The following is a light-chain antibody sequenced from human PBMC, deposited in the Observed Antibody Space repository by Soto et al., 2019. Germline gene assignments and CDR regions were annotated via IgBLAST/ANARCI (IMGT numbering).Light chain of an antibody. CDR3: QQCETWPTWT. Sequence: EIVMTQSPVTLSVSPGERATLSSRTTENVGSHLSWYQLKPGQAPRLLIYSASTRATGVPARFTGSGSGTEFTLTISRLQSEDAAVYFCQQCETWPTWTFGQGSKVDI. V-gene: IGKV3-15*01. CDR1: ENVGSH. J-gene: IGKJ1*01. CDR2: SAS.